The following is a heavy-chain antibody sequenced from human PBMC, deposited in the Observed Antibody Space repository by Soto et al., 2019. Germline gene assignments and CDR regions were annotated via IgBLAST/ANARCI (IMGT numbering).Heavy chain of an antibody. CDR1: GLKFSSYS. CDR2: ISYDGSNK. D-gene: IGHD3-9*01. V-gene: IGHV3-30-3*01. CDR3: AREDYDILTGHYDYIDY. J-gene: IGHJ4*02. Sequence: PGGSLRLSSAASGLKFSSYSMHWVRQDPGKGLEWVAVISYDGSNKYYADSVKGRFTISRDNSKNTLYLQMNSLRAEDTAVYYCAREDYDILTGHYDYIDYWGQGTLVTVSS.